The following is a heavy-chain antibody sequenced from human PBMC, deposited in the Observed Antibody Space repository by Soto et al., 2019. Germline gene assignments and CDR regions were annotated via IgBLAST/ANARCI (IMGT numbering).Heavy chain of an antibody. D-gene: IGHD5-18*01. CDR1: GFTFSSYG. J-gene: IGHJ4*02. V-gene: IGHV3-30*18. Sequence: GGSLRLSCAASGFTFSSYGMHWVRQAPGKGLEWVAVISYDGSNKYYADSVKGRFTISRDNSKNTLYLQMNSLRAEDTAVYYCAKDSSGYSYGYFDYWGQGTLVTVSS. CDR3: AKDSSGYSYGYFDY. CDR2: ISYDGSNK.